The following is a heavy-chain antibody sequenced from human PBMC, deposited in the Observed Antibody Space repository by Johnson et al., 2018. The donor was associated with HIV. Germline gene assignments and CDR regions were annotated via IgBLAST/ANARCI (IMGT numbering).Heavy chain of an antibody. D-gene: IGHD5-24*01. J-gene: IGHJ3*02. Sequence: QVQLVESGGGVVQPGRSLRLSCAASGFTFSSYALHWVRQAPGKGLEWVSFISYDGNNKLYADSVKGRFTISRDNSKNTLYVQMNSRRAADTAVYYCARACRDGYTCDAFGIWGQGTMVTVSS. CDR1: GFTFSSYA. CDR2: ISYDGNNK. V-gene: IGHV3-30*04. CDR3: ARACRDGYTCDAFGI.